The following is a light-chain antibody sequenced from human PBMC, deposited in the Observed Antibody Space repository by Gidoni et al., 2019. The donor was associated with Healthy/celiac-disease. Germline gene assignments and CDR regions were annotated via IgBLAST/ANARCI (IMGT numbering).Light chain of an antibody. CDR2: WAS. J-gene: IGKJ1*01. CDR3: QKYYSTDWT. CDR1: QSVLYSTNNKNY. Sequence: DIVMTQSPDSLAVSLGERATINCKSSQSVLYSTNNKNYLASYQQKPGQPPKLLIYWASTRESGVPDLFSGSGSGTDFTLTIRSLQDEDVAVYYCQKYYSTDWTFGQGTKVEIK. V-gene: IGKV4-1*01.